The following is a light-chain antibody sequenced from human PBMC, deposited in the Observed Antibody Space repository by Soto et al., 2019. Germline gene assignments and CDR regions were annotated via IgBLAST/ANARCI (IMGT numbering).Light chain of an antibody. V-gene: IGKV3-15*01. Sequence: ETMMTQSPDTLSVSLGERATLSCRASQSLRSSLAWYQQKPGQAPRLLIYDASTRESGVPDRFSGSGSGTDFTLTISSLQAEDVAVYYCQQYYSTRTFGQGTKVDIK. CDR2: DAS. J-gene: IGKJ1*01. CDR1: QSLRSS. CDR3: QQYYSTRT.